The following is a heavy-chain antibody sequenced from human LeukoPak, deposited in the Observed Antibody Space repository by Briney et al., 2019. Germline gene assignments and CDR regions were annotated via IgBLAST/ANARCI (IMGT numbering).Heavy chain of an antibody. CDR3: ASSLWFPY. CDR2: IYYSGST. CDR1: GGSVSSGSYY. Sequence: SETLSLTCTVSGGSVSSGSYYWSWIRQPPGKGLEWIGYIYYSGSTNYNPSLKSRVTISVDTSKNQFSLKLSSVTAADTAVYYCASSLWFPYWGQGTLVTVSS. D-gene: IGHD3-10*01. J-gene: IGHJ4*02. V-gene: IGHV4-61*01.